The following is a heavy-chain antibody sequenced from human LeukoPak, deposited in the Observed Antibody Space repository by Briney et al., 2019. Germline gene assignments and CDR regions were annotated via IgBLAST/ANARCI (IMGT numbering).Heavy chain of an antibody. D-gene: IGHD2-2*01. CDR1: GGSISSGTSY. CDR3: ARVVTAGPHYYFDY. CDR2: IHYTGST. V-gene: IGHV4-31*03. Sequence: PSETLSLTCTVSGGSISSGTSYWTWIRQHPGKGLEWIGYIHYTGSTYYNPSLKSRVTISVDTSKNHSSLKLSSVTAADTAVYYCARVVTAGPHYYFDYWGHGTLVTVSS. J-gene: IGHJ4*01.